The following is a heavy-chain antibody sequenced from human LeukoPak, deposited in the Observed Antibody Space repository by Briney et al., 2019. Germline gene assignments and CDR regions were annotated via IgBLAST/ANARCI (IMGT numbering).Heavy chain of an antibody. CDR2: IYYSGST. Sequence: SETLSLTCTVSGGSISSYYWSWIRQPPGKGLEGIGYIYYSGSTNYNPSLKSRVTISVDTSKNQFSLKLSSVTAADTAVYYCARDLGYSYGYYYYYGMDVWGQGTTVTVSS. J-gene: IGHJ6*02. CDR3: ARDLGYSYGYYYYYGMDV. CDR1: GGSISSYY. D-gene: IGHD5-18*01. V-gene: IGHV4-59*01.